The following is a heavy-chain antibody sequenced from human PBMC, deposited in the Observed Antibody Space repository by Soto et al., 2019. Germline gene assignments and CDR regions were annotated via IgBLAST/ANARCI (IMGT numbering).Heavy chain of an antibody. CDR2: IFSNDEK. D-gene: IGHD6-13*01. CDR1: GFSLSNARMG. Sequence: QVTLKESGPVLVKPTETLTLTCTVSGFSLSNARMGVSWIRQPPGKALEWLAHIFSNDEKSYSTSLKSRLTISKDTSKSQVVLTMTNMDPVDTATYYCAVLGDTPRSSWHTDYWGQGTLVTVSS. J-gene: IGHJ4*02. CDR3: AVLGDTPRSSWHTDY. V-gene: IGHV2-26*01.